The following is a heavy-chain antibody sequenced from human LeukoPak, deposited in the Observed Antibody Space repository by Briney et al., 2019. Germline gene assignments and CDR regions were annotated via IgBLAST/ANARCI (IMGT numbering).Heavy chain of an antibody. CDR3: ARGLRHCDRTSCFQPFDC. Sequence: PGGSLRLSCAASGFSVSSSYMNWVRQAPGKGLEWVSIIYRDGKTFYADYVKGRFTISRDSSKNTLYLQMNSLRAEDTAMYYCARGLRHCDRTSCFQPFDCWGQGTLVTVSS. CDR2: IYRDGKT. J-gene: IGHJ4*02. D-gene: IGHD2-2*01. V-gene: IGHV3-53*03. CDR1: GFSVSSSY.